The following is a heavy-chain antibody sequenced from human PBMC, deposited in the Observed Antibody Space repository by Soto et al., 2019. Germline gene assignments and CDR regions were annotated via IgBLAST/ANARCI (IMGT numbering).Heavy chain of an antibody. J-gene: IGHJ4*02. CDR2: ISYDGSNK. D-gene: IGHD3-10*01. Sequence: SLRLPCAASGFPFSSYGMHWVRQAPGKGLEWVAVISYDGSNKYYADSVKGRFTISRDNSKNTLYLQMNSLRAEDTAVYYCSGSGSLIDYWGQGTLVTVSS. CDR3: SGSGSLIDY. CDR1: GFPFSSYG. V-gene: IGHV3-30*03.